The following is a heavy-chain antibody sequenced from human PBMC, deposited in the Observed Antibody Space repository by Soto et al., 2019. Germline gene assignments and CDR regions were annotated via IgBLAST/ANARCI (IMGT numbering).Heavy chain of an antibody. CDR2: ISGSGNYT. V-gene: IGHV3-23*01. J-gene: IGHJ4*02. Sequence: EVQLLESGGGLVQPGGSLRLSCAASGFTFSSYAMSWVRQAPGKGLEWVSAISGSGNYTYYADSVKGRFTISRDNSKNTLYLQMDSLRAEGAALYYCAKGRLSGCCSGIDYWGQGTLVTVSS. CDR1: GFTFSSYA. CDR3: AKGRLSGCCSGIDY. D-gene: IGHD6-19*01.